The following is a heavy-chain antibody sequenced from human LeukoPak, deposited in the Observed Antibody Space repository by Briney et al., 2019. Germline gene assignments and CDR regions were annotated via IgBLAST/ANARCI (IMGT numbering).Heavy chain of an antibody. D-gene: IGHD5-12*01. Sequence: PSETLSLTCTVSGGSISSYYWSWIRQPPGGGLEWMGYIYYSGSTNYSPSLKRRVTISLDPSKSQFSLKLRSVTAADTAVYYCARSGLDSRYYFGMDVWGQGTTVTVSS. J-gene: IGHJ6*02. CDR1: GGSISSYY. CDR2: IYYSGST. V-gene: IGHV4-59*01. CDR3: ARSGLDSRYYFGMDV.